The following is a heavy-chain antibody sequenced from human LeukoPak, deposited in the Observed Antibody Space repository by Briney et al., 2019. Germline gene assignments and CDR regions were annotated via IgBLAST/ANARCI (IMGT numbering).Heavy chain of an antibody. J-gene: IGHJ5*02. CDR2: INPSGGST. CDR1: GYTFTSYY. Sequence: ASVKVSCKASGYTFTSYYMHWVRQAPGQGLEWMGIINPSGGSTNYAQKFQGRVTMTRDTSTSTVYMELSSLRSEDTAVYYCARVRRRITMIVVTKAEGWFDPWGQGTLVTVSS. V-gene: IGHV1-46*01. CDR3: ARVRRRITMIVVTKAEGWFDP. D-gene: IGHD3-22*01.